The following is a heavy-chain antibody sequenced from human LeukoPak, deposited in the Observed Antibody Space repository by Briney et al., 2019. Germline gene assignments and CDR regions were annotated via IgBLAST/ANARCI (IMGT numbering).Heavy chain of an antibody. J-gene: IGHJ6*04. Sequence: PGGSLRLSCAASGFTFSSYWMSWVRQAPGKGLEWVANIKQDGGEKYYVGSVKGRFTVSRDNAKNSLYLQMNSLRAEDTAVYYCAGEWNYGSGIMDVWGKGTTVTVSS. V-gene: IGHV3-7*01. CDR2: IKQDGGEK. CDR1: GFTFSSYW. CDR3: AGEWNYGSGIMDV. D-gene: IGHD3-10*01.